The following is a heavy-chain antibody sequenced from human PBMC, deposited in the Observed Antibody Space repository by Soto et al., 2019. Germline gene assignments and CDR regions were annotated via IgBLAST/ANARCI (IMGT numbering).Heavy chain of an antibody. V-gene: IGHV5-51*01. J-gene: IGHJ6*02. D-gene: IGHD2-15*01. CDR1: GYSFTSYW. CDR3: ERRSGYCSGGSCYYYYYGMDV. CDR2: IYPGDSDT. Sequence: GESVKISCKGSGYSFTSYWIGWVRQMPGKGLEWMGIIYPGDSDTRYSPSFQGQVTISADKSISTAYLQWSSLKASDTAMYYCERRSGYCSGGSCYYYYYGMDVWGQGTTVTVSS.